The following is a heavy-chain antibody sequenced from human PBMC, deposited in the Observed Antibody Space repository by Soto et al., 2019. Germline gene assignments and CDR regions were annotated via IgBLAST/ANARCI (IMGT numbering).Heavy chain of an antibody. J-gene: IGHJ4*02. CDR2: INHGGST. CDR1: GGSFSGYY. V-gene: IGHV4-34*01. CDR3: ARYRREAVAGYTLDN. D-gene: IGHD6-13*01. Sequence: PSETLSLTCAVYGGSFSGYYWSWIRQPPGKGLEWIGEINHGGSTNYNPSLKSRVTISVDTSKSQFSLKVNSMTAADTAVYYCARYRREAVAGYTLDNWGQGILVTVSS.